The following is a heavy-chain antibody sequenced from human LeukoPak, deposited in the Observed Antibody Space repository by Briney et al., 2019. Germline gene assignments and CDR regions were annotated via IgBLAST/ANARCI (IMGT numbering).Heavy chain of an antibody. V-gene: IGHV4-39*06. CDR3: ARDFRRFLDYNWFDP. CDR2: IFYSGST. CDR1: GGSISSSSHF. D-gene: IGHD3-3*01. J-gene: IGHJ5*02. Sequence: SETLSLTCTVSGGSISSSSHFWGWIRQPPGKGLEWIGSIFYSGSTYYNPSLKSRVTISVDKSKNQFALKLTSVTAADTAVYYCARDFRRFLDYNWFDPWGQGTLVTVSS.